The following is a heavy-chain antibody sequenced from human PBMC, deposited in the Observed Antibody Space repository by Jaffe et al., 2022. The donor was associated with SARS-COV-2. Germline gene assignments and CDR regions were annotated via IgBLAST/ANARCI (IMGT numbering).Heavy chain of an antibody. Sequence: QLQLQESGPGLVKPSETLSLTCTVSGGSISSSSYYWGWIRQPPGKGLEWIGSIYYSGSTYYNPSLKSRVTISVDTSKNQFSLKLSSVTAADTAVYYCARHPGSLPEPEYFDYWGQGTLVTVSS. CDR3: ARHPGSLPEPEYFDY. CDR1: GGSISSSSYY. V-gene: IGHV4-39*01. J-gene: IGHJ4*02. CDR2: IYYSGST.